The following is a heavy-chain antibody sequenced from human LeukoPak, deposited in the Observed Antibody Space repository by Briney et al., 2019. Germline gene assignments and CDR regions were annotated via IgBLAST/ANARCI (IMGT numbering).Heavy chain of an antibody. J-gene: IGHJ4*02. CDR3: ARAYGGDSELDY. D-gene: IGHD4-23*01. Sequence: PGGSLRLSCAASGFTFSSYLMNWVRQAPGKGLEWVSSISSSSSNIYYADSVKGRFTISRDNAKNSLFLQMSSLRADDTAVYYCARAYGGDSELDYWGQGTLVTVSS. CDR1: GFTFSSYL. CDR2: ISSSSSNI. V-gene: IGHV3-21*06.